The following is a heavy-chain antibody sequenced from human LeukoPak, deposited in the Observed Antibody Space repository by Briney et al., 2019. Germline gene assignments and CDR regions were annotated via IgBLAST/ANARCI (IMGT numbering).Heavy chain of an antibody. CDR3: ARVQRGYTYSPNFDY. J-gene: IGHJ4*02. V-gene: IGHV3-74*01. D-gene: IGHD5-18*01. CDR1: GFTFSSYS. Sequence: GGSLRLSCAASGFTFSSYSMNWVRQAPGKGLVWVSRINGDGSSTTYADSVKGRFTISRDNAKNTLYLQMNSLRAEDTAVYYCARVQRGYTYSPNFDYWGQGTLVTVSS. CDR2: INGDGSST.